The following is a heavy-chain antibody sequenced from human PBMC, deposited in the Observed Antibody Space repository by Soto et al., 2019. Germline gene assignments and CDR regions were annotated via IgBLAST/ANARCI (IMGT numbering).Heavy chain of an antibody. CDR2: TYYRSKWYN. V-gene: IGHV6-1*01. J-gene: IGHJ5*02. CDR3: AKAATDCSGGSCFVEHNWFDP. Sequence: PSQTLSLTCAISGDSVSSNSAAWNWIRQSPSRGLEWLGRTYYRSKWYNDYAVSVKSRITINPDTSKNQFSLQLNSVTPEDTAVYYCAKAATDCSGGSCFVEHNWFDPWGQGTLVTVSS. D-gene: IGHD2-15*01. CDR1: GDSVSSNSAA.